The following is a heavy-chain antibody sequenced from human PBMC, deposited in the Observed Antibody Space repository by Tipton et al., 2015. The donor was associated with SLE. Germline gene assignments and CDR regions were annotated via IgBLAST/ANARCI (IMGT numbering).Heavy chain of an antibody. CDR1: GYTFTAFG. J-gene: IGHJ4*02. Sequence: QSGAEVKKPGASVKVSCKASGYTFTAFGISWVRQAPGQGLEWMGWINADKGNARYAQKFQGRVSMTTDTSTNTAYMELRSLRSDDTAIYYCARVRVDTAMGVFDFWGQGTLVTVSS. D-gene: IGHD5-18*01. CDR3: ARVRVDTAMGVFDF. V-gene: IGHV1-18*01. CDR2: INADKGNA.